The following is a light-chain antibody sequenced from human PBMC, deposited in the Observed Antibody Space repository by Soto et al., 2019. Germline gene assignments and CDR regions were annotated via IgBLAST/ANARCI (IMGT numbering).Light chain of an antibody. Sequence: EIVLTQSPATLSLSPGERATLSCRASQSVSSYLAWYQQKPGQAPRLLIYDASNRATGITARFSGSGSGTDFTLTISSLEPEDFAVYYCQQRSNWPRITFGGGTKVDIK. CDR3: QQRSNWPRIT. J-gene: IGKJ4*01. CDR2: DAS. V-gene: IGKV3-11*01. CDR1: QSVSSY.